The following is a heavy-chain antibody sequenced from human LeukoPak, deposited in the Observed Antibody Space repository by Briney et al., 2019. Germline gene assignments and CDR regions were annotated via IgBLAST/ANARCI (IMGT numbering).Heavy chain of an antibody. J-gene: IGHJ3*02. V-gene: IGHV1-24*01. CDR3: ATTYDSSGYSAFDI. CDR2: FDPEDGET. Sequence: ASVKVSCKVSGYTLTELSMHWVRQAPGKGLEWMGGFDPEDGETIYAQKFQGRVTMTEDTSTDKAYMELSSLRSEDTAVYYCATTYDSSGYSAFDIWGQGTMVTVSS. D-gene: IGHD3-22*01. CDR1: GYTLTELS.